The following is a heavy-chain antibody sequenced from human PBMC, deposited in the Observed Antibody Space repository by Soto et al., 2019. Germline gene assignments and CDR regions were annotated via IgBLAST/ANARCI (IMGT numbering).Heavy chain of an antibody. Sequence: EVQLLESGGSLVQPGGSLRLSCAASGFSFSTYAMGWVRQAPGKGLEWVSAISGSGAATYYADPVKGRFTISRDNSKDTLYVQRNGLSAGDTAVYYYEKDIKGTGTNVIYDSCGQGSLVTVSS. CDR3: EKDIKGTGTNVIYDS. V-gene: IGHV3-23*01. CDR1: GFSFSTYA. J-gene: IGHJ4*02. D-gene: IGHD1-7*01. CDR2: ISGSGAAT.